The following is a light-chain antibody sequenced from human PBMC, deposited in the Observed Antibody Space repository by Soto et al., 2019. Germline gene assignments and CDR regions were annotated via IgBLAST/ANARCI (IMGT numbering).Light chain of an antibody. V-gene: IGKV3-15*01. CDR1: QSVSSN. CDR3: QQYSNWPPYS. CDR2: GAS. J-gene: IGKJ2*01. Sequence: EIVMTQSPATLSVSPGERATLSCRASQSVSSNLAWYQQKPGQAPRLLIYGASTRASGVPARFSGSGSGTEFTLTISGLQSEDFAVYYCQQYSNWPPYSFGPGTRLEIK.